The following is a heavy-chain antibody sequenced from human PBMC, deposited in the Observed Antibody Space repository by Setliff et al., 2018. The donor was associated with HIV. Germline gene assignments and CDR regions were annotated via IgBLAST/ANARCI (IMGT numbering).Heavy chain of an antibody. D-gene: IGHD3-22*01. CDR3: ARGGVYYYDSSGWSMDY. J-gene: IGHJ4*02. CDR1: GGTFSSYA. V-gene: IGHV1-69*13. CDR2: IIPVFGTT. Sequence: GASVKVSCKASGGTFSSYAISWVRQAPGQGLDWMGRIIPVFGTTNYAQKFQGRVTITADESTSTAYMELSSLRSEDTAVYYCARGGVYYYDSSGWSMDYWGQGTLVTVSS.